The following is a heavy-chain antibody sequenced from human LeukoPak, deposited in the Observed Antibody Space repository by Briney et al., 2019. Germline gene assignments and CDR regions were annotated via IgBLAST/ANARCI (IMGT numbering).Heavy chain of an antibody. J-gene: IGHJ4*02. V-gene: IGHV3-74*01. CDR1: GFTFDDYA. Sequence: PGGSLRLSCAASGFTFDDYAMNWVRQAPGKGLGWVSRINTDGSSTTYADSVRGRFTISRDNAKNTLYLQMNSLRADDTAVYYCADGPTGFDWGQGTLVTVSS. D-gene: IGHD4/OR15-4a*01. CDR3: ADGPTGFD. CDR2: INTDGSST.